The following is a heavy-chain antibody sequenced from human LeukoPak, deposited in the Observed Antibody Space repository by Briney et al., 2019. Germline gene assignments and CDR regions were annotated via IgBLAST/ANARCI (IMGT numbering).Heavy chain of an antibody. V-gene: IGHV3-21*04. Sequence: GGSLRLSXAASGFTFSSYSMNWVRQAPGKGLEWVSSISSSSSYMYYADSVKGRFTISRDNSKNTLYLQMNSLRAEDTAVYYCAKDDDFWSGYLKAFDIWGQGTMVTVSS. J-gene: IGHJ3*02. CDR1: GFTFSSYS. D-gene: IGHD3-3*01. CDR3: AKDDDFWSGYLKAFDI. CDR2: ISSSSSYM.